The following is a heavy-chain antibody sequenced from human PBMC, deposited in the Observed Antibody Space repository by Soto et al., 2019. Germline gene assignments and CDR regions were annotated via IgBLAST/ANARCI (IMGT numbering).Heavy chain of an antibody. J-gene: IGHJ6*02. D-gene: IGHD2-21*02. CDR1: GRSIRRSY. CDR2: LYNTGST. Sequence: PAATMSLTCTVSGRSIRRSYWRWIRQPPGKGLEWIGYLYNTGSTIYNPSLKSRVTISVDTSKNQFSLKLNSLTAADTAVYYCARDLWGYCGTDCYPLDVWGQGTTVS. V-gene: IGHV4-59*01. CDR3: ARDLWGYCGTDCYPLDV.